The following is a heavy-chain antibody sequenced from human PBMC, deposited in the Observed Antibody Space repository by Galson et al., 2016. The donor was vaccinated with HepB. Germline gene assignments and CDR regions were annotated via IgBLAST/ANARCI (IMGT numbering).Heavy chain of an antibody. CDR2: IKQDGSEK. CDR3: ARGSSGWHFFITGGDYYYGMDV. Sequence: SLRLSCAASGFTFSSYWMSWVRQAPGKGLEWVANIKQDGSEKYYVDSVKGRFTISRDNAKNSLYLQMNSLRAEDTAVYYCARGSSGWHFFITGGDYYYGMDVWSQGTTVTASS. D-gene: IGHD6-19*01. J-gene: IGHJ6*02. CDR1: GFTFSSYW. V-gene: IGHV3-7*03.